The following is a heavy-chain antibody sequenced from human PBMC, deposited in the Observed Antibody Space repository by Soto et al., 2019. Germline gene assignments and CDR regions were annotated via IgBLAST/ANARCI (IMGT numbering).Heavy chain of an antibody. CDR3: ARDSGWPILNFDN. CDR1: DFDFSSYG. V-gene: IGHV3-30*03. Sequence: GVSLRLSCAASDFDFSSYGIHWVRQAPGKGREWVATSSYDGRETFYADSAKGRFTVSKEMSKNTAFLQMNAMRHEDTAVYFCARDSGWPILNFDNWGQGTTVTVS. CDR2: SSYDGRET. J-gene: IGHJ4*02. D-gene: IGHD3-10*01.